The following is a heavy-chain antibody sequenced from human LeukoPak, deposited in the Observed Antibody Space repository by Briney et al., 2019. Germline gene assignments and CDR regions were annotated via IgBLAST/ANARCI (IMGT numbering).Heavy chain of an antibody. CDR3: AKFWSGTYGRDAFDI. V-gene: IGHV3-7*01. CDR1: GFTFSASW. J-gene: IGHJ3*02. D-gene: IGHD3-3*01. Sequence: PGESLRLSCAASGFTFSASWMTWVRQAPGKGLEWVTIINEGGGLTFYVDSVKGRFSISRDNSKNTLYLQMNSLRAEDTAVYYCAKFWSGTYGRDAFDIWGQGTMVTVSS. CDR2: INEGGGLT.